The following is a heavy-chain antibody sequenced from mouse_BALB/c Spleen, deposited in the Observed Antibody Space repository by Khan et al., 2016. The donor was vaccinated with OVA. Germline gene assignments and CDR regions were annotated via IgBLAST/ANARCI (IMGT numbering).Heavy chain of an antibody. Sequence: QVQLQQSGAELAKPGASVKMSCKASGYTFTTYWMHWIKQRPGQGLEWIGDINLTSGYTNYNEKFKDRATLTADKSSSTAYMQLTSLTSEDSAVYYGTRDRIDYWGQGTTLTVSS. CDR2: INLTSGYT. V-gene: IGHV1-7*01. J-gene: IGHJ2*01. CDR1: GYTFTTYW. CDR3: TRDRIDY.